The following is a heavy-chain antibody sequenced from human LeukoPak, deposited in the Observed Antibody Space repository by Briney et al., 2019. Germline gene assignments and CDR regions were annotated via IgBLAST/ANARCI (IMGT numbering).Heavy chain of an antibody. CDR2: ISSSGSTI. V-gene: IGHV3-23*01. D-gene: IGHD3-10*01. CDR1: GFNFSIYA. CDR3: AKASGITMVRGVIMGSYYYGMDV. J-gene: IGHJ6*02. Sequence: PGGSLRLSCAASGFNFSIYAMSWVRQAPGKGLEWVSYISSSGSTIYYADSVKGRFTISRDNSKNTLYPQMNSLRAEDTAVYYCAKASGITMVRGVIMGSYYYGMDVWGQGTTVTVSS.